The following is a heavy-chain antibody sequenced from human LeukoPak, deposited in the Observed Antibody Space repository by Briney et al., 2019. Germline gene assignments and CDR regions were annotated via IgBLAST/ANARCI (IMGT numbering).Heavy chain of an antibody. V-gene: IGHV4-34*01. Sequence: PSETLSLTCAVYGGSFSGYYWSWIRQPPGKGLEWIGEINHSGSTNYNPSLKSRVTISVDTSKNQFSLKLSSVTAADTAVYYCARGQYSSSQAPNFDPWGQGTLVTVSS. CDR2: INHSGST. J-gene: IGHJ5*02. CDR1: GGSFSGYY. CDR3: ARGQYSSSQAPNFDP. D-gene: IGHD6-13*01.